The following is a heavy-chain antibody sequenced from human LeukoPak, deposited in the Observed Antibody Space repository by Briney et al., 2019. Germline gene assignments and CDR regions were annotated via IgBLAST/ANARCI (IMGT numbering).Heavy chain of an antibody. Sequence: SQTLSLTCAISGDSVSSNSAAWNWIRQSPSRGLEWLGRTYYRSKWYNDYAVSVKSRITINPDTSKNQFSLQLKSVTPEDTAVYYCARAERYYDYVWGSYRYNYFDYWGQGTLVTVSS. CDR2: TYYRSKWYN. J-gene: IGHJ4*02. CDR1: GDSVSSNSAA. D-gene: IGHD3-16*02. CDR3: ARAERYYDYVWGSYRYNYFDY. V-gene: IGHV6-1*01.